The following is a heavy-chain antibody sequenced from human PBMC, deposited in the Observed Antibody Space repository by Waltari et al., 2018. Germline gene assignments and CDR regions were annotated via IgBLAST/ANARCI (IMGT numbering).Heavy chain of an antibody. CDR1: GYSISSGYY. J-gene: IGHJ6*03. CDR3: ARGPESSGWEDYYYYMDV. D-gene: IGHD6-19*01. CDR2: IYHSGST. V-gene: IGHV4-38-2*01. Sequence: QVQLQESGPGLVKPSETLSITCAVSGYSISSGYYWGWIRQPQGKGLEWIGSIYHSGSTYYNPSLKSRVTISVDTSKNQFSLKLSSVTAADTAVYYCARGPESSGWEDYYYYMDVWGKGTTVTVSS.